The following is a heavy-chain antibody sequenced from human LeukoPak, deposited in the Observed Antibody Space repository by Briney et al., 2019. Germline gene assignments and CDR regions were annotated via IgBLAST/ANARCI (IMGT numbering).Heavy chain of an antibody. CDR2: IIPIFGTA. CDR1: GGTFSSYA. Sequence: ASVKVSCKASGGTFSSYAISWVRQAPGQGLEWMGGIIPIFGTANYAQKFQGRVTITADESTSTAYMELSSLRSEDTAVYYCARDRVAVAGTFYYHYGLDVWGQGTTVTVSS. CDR3: ARDRVAVAGTFYYHYGLDV. J-gene: IGHJ6*02. D-gene: IGHD6-19*01. V-gene: IGHV1-69*13.